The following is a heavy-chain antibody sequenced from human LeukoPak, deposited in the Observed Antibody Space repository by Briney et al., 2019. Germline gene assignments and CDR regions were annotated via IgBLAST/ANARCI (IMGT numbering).Heavy chain of an antibody. V-gene: IGHV5-10-1*01. J-gene: IGHJ4*02. CDR1: GYRFSSYW. D-gene: IGHD3-22*01. Sequence: GESLKISCQGSGYRFSSYWISWVRQMPGKGLEWMGRIDPSDSYANYSPSFQGHVTISADKSISTAYLQWSSLKASDTAMYYCARLFFYYDSSGYYYGQQDDFDYWGQGTLVTVSS. CDR3: ARLFFYYDSSGYYYGQQDDFDY. CDR2: IDPSDSYA.